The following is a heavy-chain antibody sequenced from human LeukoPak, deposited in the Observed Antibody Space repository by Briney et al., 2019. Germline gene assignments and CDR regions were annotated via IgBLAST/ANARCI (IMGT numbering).Heavy chain of an antibody. Sequence: GGSLRLSCAASGFRFDSFYMVWIRDVPGKGLGYIALISASGAVPYYAESVKGRFTISRDNAKNSVSLQMNSLSADDTAIYYCARSLIVASEDYWGQGTQVTVSS. D-gene: IGHD3-22*01. J-gene: IGHJ4*02. CDR2: ISASGAVP. CDR1: GFRFDSFY. CDR3: ARSLIVASEDY. V-gene: IGHV3-11*04.